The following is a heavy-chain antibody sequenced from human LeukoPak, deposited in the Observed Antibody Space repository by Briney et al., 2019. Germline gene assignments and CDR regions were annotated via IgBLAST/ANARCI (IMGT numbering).Heavy chain of an antibody. J-gene: IGHJ4*02. CDR2: MSTDGATT. CDR1: GFTFSSYS. D-gene: IGHD2-2*01. CDR3: AREGSYHFDY. V-gene: IGHV3-74*01. Sequence: PGGSLRLSCAASGFTFSSYSMNWVRQAPGKGLEWVSRMSTDGATTNYADSVKGRFTISRDNAENTLYLQMNSLRAEDTAVYYCAREGSYHFDYWGQGILVTVSS.